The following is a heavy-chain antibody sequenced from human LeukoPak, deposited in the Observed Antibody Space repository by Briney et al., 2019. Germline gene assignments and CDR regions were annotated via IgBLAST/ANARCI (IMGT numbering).Heavy chain of an antibody. CDR3: AKDLAELDYGESYYYMDV. V-gene: IGHV3-30*02. CDR2: IRYDGSNK. Sequence: GGSLRLSCAASGFTFSSYGMHWVRQAPGKGLEWVAFIRYDGSNKYYADSVKGRFTISRDNSKNTLYLQMNSLRAEDTAVYYCAKDLAELDYGESYYYMDVWGKGTTVTVSS. J-gene: IGHJ6*03. CDR1: GFTFSSYG. D-gene: IGHD4-17*01.